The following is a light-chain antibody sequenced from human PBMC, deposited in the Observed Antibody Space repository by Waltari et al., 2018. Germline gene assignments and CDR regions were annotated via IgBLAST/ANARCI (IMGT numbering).Light chain of an antibody. CDR2: DAF. J-gene: IGKJ4*01. V-gene: IGKV1D-13*01. CDR3: QQFNDFLG. Sequence: TCRVSQGIRSALAVYQNKPGKPSKLLSYDAFTLQVGVPPRFSGRGFGTDFTLTISSLQPEDFATYYCQQFNDFLGFGGGTKVEIK. CDR1: QGIRSA.